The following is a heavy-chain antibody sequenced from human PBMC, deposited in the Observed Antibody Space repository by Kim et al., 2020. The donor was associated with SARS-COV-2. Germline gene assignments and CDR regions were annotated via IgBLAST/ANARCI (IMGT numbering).Heavy chain of an antibody. CDR3: ARDVSGADDY. V-gene: IGHV3-74*01. J-gene: IGHJ4*02. D-gene: IGHD3-10*01. CDR2: SVT. Sequence: SVTNYADSVKGRLTISRDNAENTLYLQMNSLTADDTAMYFCARDVSGADDYWGQGTLVTVSS.